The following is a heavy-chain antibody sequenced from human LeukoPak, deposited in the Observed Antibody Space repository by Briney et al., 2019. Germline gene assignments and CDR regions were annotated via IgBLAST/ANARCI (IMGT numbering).Heavy chain of an antibody. CDR1: GYTFTSYY. V-gene: IGHV1-46*01. D-gene: IGHD3-22*01. Sequence: ASVKVSCKASGYTFTSYYMHWVRQAPGQGLEWMGIINPSGGSTSYAQKFQGRVTMTRDTSTSTVYMELSSLRSEDTAVYYCARAGGWGITMIVVEAADAFDIWGQGTMVTVSS. J-gene: IGHJ3*02. CDR3: ARAGGWGITMIVVEAADAFDI. CDR2: INPSGGST.